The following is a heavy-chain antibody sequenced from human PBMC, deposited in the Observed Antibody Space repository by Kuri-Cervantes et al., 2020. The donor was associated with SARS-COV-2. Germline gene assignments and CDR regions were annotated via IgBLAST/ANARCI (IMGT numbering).Heavy chain of an antibody. J-gene: IGHJ4*02. CDR1: EFTFSSYA. D-gene: IGHD6-13*01. CDR2: ISGSGGST. CDR3: AKGVAAADSYYFDY. V-gene: IGHV3-23*01. Sequence: GGSLRLSCAASEFTFSSYAMSWVRQAPGKGLEWVSAISGSGGSTYYTDSVKGRFTISRDNSKNTLYLQMNSLRAEDTAVYYCAKGVAAADSYYFDYWGQGTLVTVSS.